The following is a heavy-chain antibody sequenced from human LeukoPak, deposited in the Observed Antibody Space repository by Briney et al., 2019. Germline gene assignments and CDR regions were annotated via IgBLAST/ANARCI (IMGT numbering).Heavy chain of an antibody. CDR2: IRFDGTNK. CDR1: GFSFSSYG. CDR3: AKGTTRAGRWIEDLDY. D-gene: IGHD6-13*01. V-gene: IGHV3-30*02. Sequence: RGSLRLSCAAPGFSFSSYGMHWVRQAPGKGREWVAFIRFDGTNKYSADSVKGRLSPSRDNSKDTLYLQMNSLRAEDTAGYYCAKGTTRAGRWIEDLDYWGQGTLVTVSS. J-gene: IGHJ4*02.